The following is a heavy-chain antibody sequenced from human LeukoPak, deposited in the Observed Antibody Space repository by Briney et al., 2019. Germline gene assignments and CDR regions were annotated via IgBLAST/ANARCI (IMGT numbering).Heavy chain of an antibody. CDR2: SYSSGST. CDR1: GGSFSSSNR. V-gene: IGHV4-4*02. J-gene: IGHJ3*02. CDR3: GKLLGLGYCSCGSCRDAFDI. Sequence: SGTLSLTCAASGGSFSSSNRRSGVRAPPGKVLECSGDSYSSGSTNYNPSLKSRVTISVDKSKNQFSLKLSSVTAADTAVYYCGKLLGLGYCSCGSCRDAFDIWGQGTMVTVSS. D-gene: IGHD2-15*01.